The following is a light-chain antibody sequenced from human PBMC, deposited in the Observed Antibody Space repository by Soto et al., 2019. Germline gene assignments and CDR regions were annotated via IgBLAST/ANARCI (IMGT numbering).Light chain of an antibody. CDR2: DVN. J-gene: IGLJ1*01. Sequence: QSALTQPRSVSGSPGQSLTISCTGTSSDVGGYSYVSWYQQHPGKAPKLVIYDVNKRPSGVPDRFSGSKSGNTASLTISGLQAEDEADYYCSSYTSSSTYVFGTGTKLTVL. CDR3: SSYTSSSTYV. V-gene: IGLV2-11*01. CDR1: SSDVGGYSY.